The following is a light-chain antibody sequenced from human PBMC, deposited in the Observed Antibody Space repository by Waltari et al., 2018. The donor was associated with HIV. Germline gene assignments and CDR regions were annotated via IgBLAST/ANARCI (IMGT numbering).Light chain of an antibody. Sequence: DIVMTQSPDSLAVSLGERATIHCTSSQRFLYSSNNKTYLAWYQQNPGQPPKLLIYWASTRESGVPDRFSGSGSGTDFTLTISSLQAEDVAVYYCQQYYSTPYTFGQGTKLEIK. CDR3: QQYYSTPYT. J-gene: IGKJ2*01. V-gene: IGKV4-1*01. CDR1: QRFLYSSNNKTY. CDR2: WAS.